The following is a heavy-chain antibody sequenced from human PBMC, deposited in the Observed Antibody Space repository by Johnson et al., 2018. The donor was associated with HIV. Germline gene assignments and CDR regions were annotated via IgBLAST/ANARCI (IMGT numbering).Heavy chain of an antibody. V-gene: IGHV3-66*01. CDR1: GFTFSSNY. CDR2: IYSGGST. Sequence: VQLVESGGGLVQPGGSLRLSCAASGFTFSSNYMSWVRQAPGKGLEWVSVIYSGGSTYYADSVKGRFTNSRDNSKNTLYLQMNSLRAEDTAVYYCARAGSSSDDAFDIWGQGTMVTVSS. CDR3: ARAGSSSDDAFDI. J-gene: IGHJ3*02. D-gene: IGHD6-6*01.